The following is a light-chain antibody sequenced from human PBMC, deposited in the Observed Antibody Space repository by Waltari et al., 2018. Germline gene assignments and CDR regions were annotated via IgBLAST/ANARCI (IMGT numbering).Light chain of an antibody. CDR1: KLGDKF. CDR3: QAWDSSTGV. CDR2: HDT. J-gene: IGLJ3*02. V-gene: IGLV3-1*01. Sequence: SYELTQPPSVSVSPGQTASIPCSGDKLGDKFTRWYQQKPGQSPVLVIYHDTTRPSGIPERFSGSNSGNTATLTISGTQAMDEADYYCQAWDSSTGVFGGGTKLTVL.